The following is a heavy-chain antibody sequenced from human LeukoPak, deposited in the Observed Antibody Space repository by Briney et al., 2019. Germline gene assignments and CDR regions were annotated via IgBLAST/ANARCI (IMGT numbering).Heavy chain of an antibody. CDR3: ARVICTGGSCFQNDY. CDR2: INSGATSE. J-gene: IGHJ4*02. D-gene: IGHD2-15*01. Sequence: GGSLRLSCTASGFIFSNFEMNWVRQAPGKGLQWLTYINSGATSEYYADSVKGRFTISRDNAKNSLFLQMNSLRVQDTAIYYCARVICTGGSCFQNDYWGQGTLVTVSS. CDR1: GFIFSNFE. V-gene: IGHV3-48*03.